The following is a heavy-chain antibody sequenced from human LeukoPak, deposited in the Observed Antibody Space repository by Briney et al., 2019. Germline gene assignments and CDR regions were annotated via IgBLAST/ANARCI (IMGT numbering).Heavy chain of an antibody. J-gene: IGHJ4*02. V-gene: IGHV4-39*01. CDR2: IYYSGST. Sequence: SETLSLTCTVSGGSISSSSYYWGWIRQPPGKGLEWIGSIYYSGSTYYNPSLKSRVTISVDTSKNQFSLKLSSVTAADTAVYYCASTGIAAEANYFDYWGQGTLVTVSS. CDR1: GGSISSSSYY. CDR3: ASTGIAAEANYFDY. D-gene: IGHD6-13*01.